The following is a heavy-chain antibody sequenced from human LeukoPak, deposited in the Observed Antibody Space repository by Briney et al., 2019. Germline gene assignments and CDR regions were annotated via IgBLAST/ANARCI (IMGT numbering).Heavy chain of an antibody. CDR3: AKARGSSSWSSFDY. V-gene: IGHV3-23*01. J-gene: IGHJ4*02. CDR1: GFTFRSYA. CDR2: ISAIGGTT. Sequence: GGSLRLSCAASGFTFRSYAMTWVRPAPGRGLEWVSTISAIGGTTYYADSVKGRFTISRDNSKNTLYLQMNSLRAEDTAVYYCAKARGSSSWSSFDYWGQGTLVTVSS. D-gene: IGHD6-13*01.